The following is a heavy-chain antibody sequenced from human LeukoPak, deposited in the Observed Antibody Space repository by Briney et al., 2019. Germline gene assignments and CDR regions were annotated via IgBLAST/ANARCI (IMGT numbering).Heavy chain of an antibody. CDR1: GGSFSGYY. Sequence: SETLSLTCAVYGGSFSGYYWSWIRQPPGKGLEWIGEINHSGSTNYNPSLKRRVTISADTSKNQFSLKLSSVTAAETAVYYCARLRAVTRSSSWLQVRRRFDYWGQGTLVTVSS. CDR2: INHSGST. J-gene: IGHJ4*02. V-gene: IGHV4-34*01. CDR3: ARLRAVTRSSSWLQVRRRFDY. D-gene: IGHD6-13*01.